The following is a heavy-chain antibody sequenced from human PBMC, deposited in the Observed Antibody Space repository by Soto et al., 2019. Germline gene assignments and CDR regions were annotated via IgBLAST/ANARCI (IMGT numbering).Heavy chain of an antibody. CDR2: IYSGGST. CDR1: GLTVSSNY. V-gene: IGHV3-53*01. CDR3: GRSANCGGDCYVDY. J-gene: IGHJ4*02. Sequence: EVQLVESGGGLIQPGGSLRLSCAVSGLTVSSNYMTWVRQAPGKGLEWVSVIYSGGSTYYADSVKGRFTISRDISKSTLYLQTNSLTAEDTAVYYCGRSANCGGDCYVDYWGQGTLVTVSS. D-gene: IGHD2-21*02.